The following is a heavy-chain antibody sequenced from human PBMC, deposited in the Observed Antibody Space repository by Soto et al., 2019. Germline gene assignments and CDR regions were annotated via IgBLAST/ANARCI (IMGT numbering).Heavy chain of an antibody. D-gene: IGHD3-10*01. CDR2: INSDESST. V-gene: IGHV3-74*01. Sequence: GGSLRLSCAASGFTFRSYWMHWVRQAPGKGLVWVSRINSDESSTSYADSVKGRFTISRDNAKNTLFLQMNSLRAEDTALYYCARDLEWFGESLGYWGQGTLVTVSS. J-gene: IGHJ4*02. CDR1: GFTFRSYW. CDR3: ARDLEWFGESLGY.